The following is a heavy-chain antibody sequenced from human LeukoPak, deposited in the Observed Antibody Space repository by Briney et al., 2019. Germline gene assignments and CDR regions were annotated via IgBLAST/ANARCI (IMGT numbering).Heavy chain of an antibody. Sequence: SETLSLTCTVSGGSISSYYWSWIRQPPGKGLEWIGYIYYSGSTNYKPSLKSRVTISVDTSKNQFSLKLSSVTAADTAVYYCASGGYYGSGNDFRFDPWGQGTLVTVSS. CDR1: GGSISSYY. D-gene: IGHD3-10*01. J-gene: IGHJ5*02. CDR2: IYYSGST. V-gene: IGHV4-59*01. CDR3: ASGGYYGSGNDFRFDP.